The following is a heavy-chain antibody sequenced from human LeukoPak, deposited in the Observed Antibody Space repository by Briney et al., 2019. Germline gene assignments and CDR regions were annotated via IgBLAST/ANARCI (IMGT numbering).Heavy chain of an antibody. CDR3: ARGPNYPSPSPFDY. CDR1: GGSITSYY. Sequence: PSETLSVSCTVSGGSITSYYWSWIRQPPGKGLERIGCINYSGSTDYNPSLKSRVTISVDTSKNQFSLRLSAVTAADTAVYYCARGPNYPSPSPFDYWGQGTLVTVSS. D-gene: IGHD5-24*01. CDR2: INYSGST. J-gene: IGHJ4*02. V-gene: IGHV4-59*08.